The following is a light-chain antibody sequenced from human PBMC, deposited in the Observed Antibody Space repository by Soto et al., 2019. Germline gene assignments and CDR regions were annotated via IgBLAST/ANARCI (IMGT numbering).Light chain of an antibody. J-gene: IGKJ1*01. CDR1: QSVSSSY. CDR2: GAS. V-gene: IGKV3-20*01. CDR3: QKYSSSPWT. Sequence: EIVLTQSPGTLSLSPGERATLSCRASQSVSSSYLAWYQQKPGQAPRLLIYGASSRATGIPDRFSGSGSGTDFTLTISRLEPEDFAVYYCQKYSSSPWTFGQGTKVDI.